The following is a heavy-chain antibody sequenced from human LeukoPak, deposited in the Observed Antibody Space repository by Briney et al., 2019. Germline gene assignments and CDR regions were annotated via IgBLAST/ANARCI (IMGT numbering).Heavy chain of an antibody. J-gene: IGHJ4*02. CDR3: AKGHYYGSGSLDY. V-gene: IGHV3-23*01. Sequence: GGSLRLSCAASGLTFSSYGMSWVRQAPGKGLEWVSAIGGRDGSTYYADSVKGRFTISRDNSKNTLYAQMNSLRAEDTAVYYCAKGHYYGSGSLDYWGQGTLVTVSS. D-gene: IGHD3-10*01. CDR1: GLTFSSYG. CDR2: IGGRDGST.